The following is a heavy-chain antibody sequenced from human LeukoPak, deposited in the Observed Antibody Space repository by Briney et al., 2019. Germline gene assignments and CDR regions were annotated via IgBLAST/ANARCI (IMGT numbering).Heavy chain of an antibody. D-gene: IGHD1-26*01. V-gene: IGHV3-9*01. CDR1: GFTFDDYA. CDR2: ISWNSGSI. J-gene: IGHJ4*02. Sequence: GGSLRLSCAASGFTFDDYAMHWVRQAPGKGLEWVSGISWNSGSIGYADSVKGRFTISRDNAKNSLYLQMNSLRAEDTALYYCAARASGSYYPFDYWGQGTLVTVSS. CDR3: AARASGSYYPFDY.